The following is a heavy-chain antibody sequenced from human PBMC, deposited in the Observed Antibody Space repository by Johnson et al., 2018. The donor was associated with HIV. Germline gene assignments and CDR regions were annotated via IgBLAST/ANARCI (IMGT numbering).Heavy chain of an antibody. CDR1: GFTFSSYG. D-gene: IGHD3-22*01. Sequence: QVPLVESRGGLVQSGGSLRLSCAGSGFTFSSYGMHWVRQAPGKGLEWVSFIRYDGSDKHYADSVKGRFTISRDNSKNTLYLQMNSLRAEDTAVYYCAKDRFTMPVGDAFDIWGQGTMVTVSS. V-gene: IGHV3-30*02. J-gene: IGHJ3*02. CDR3: AKDRFTMPVGDAFDI. CDR2: IRYDGSDK.